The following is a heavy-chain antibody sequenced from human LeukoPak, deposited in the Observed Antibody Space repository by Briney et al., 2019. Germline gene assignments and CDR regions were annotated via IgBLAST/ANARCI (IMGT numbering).Heavy chain of an antibody. CDR3: VTDSLNPYTRSWNHAFDI. Sequence: ASVKVSCKVSGSTLTELSIHWVRQAPGEGLEWMGGFDPEDAETVYAQKFQGRVAMTEDPSTDTGYLELSSLRSEDTAVYYCVTDSLNPYTRSWNHAFDIWGLGTLVTVSS. CDR2: FDPEDAET. J-gene: IGHJ3*02. V-gene: IGHV1-24*01. CDR1: GSTLTELS. D-gene: IGHD6-13*01.